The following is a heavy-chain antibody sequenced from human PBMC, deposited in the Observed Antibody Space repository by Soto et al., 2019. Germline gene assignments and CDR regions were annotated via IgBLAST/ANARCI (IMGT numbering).Heavy chain of an antibody. J-gene: IGHJ4*02. CDR1: GFTFSSYA. D-gene: IGHD6-13*01. CDR3: ATDPRIAAAGGGYYFDY. Sequence: GGSLRLSCAASGFTFSSYAMSWVRQAPGKGLEWVSAISGSGGSTYYADSVKGRFTISRDSSKNTLYLQMNSLRAEDTSVYYCATDPRIAAAGGGYYFDYWGQGTLVTVSS. V-gene: IGHV3-23*01. CDR2: ISGSGGST.